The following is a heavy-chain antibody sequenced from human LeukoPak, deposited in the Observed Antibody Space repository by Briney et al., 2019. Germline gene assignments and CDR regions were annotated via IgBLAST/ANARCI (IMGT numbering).Heavy chain of an antibody. D-gene: IGHD4-23*01. CDR3: AKEDYGRNGDH. Sequence: PGGSLRLSCAASVFTFRCYVISWVRHAPEKGLEWVSAIFGSGGSTYYTDSVKGQFTISRDNSKNTVYLQMNSLRAEDRGVYYCAKEDYGRNGDHGGRGTRVTVS. CDR2: IFGSGGST. V-gene: IGHV3-23*01. CDR1: VFTFRCYV. J-gene: IGHJ4*02.